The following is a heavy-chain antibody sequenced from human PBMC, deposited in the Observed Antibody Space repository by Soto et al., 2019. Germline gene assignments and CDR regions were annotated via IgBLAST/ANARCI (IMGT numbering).Heavy chain of an antibody. CDR2: IYYSGST. V-gene: IGHV4-39*01. CDR1: DGSSGSSSYY. D-gene: IGHD2-15*01. Sequence: SVTLSLPCTVSDGSSGSSSYYRVCIRQPPGKGLEWIGSIYYSGSTYYNPSLKSRVTISVDTSKNQFSLKLSSVTAADTAVYYCARLLCISGGSCYSAGPRWFDPWGQGTLVTVST. CDR3: ARLLCISGGSCYSAGPRWFDP. J-gene: IGHJ5*02.